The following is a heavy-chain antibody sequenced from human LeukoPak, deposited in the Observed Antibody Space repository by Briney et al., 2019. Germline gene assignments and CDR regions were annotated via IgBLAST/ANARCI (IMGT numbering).Heavy chain of an antibody. CDR2: TKKDGSER. CDR3: ARDLAGPPQEAFDI. Sequence: PGGSLRLSCAASGFTFSSYWMNWVRQAPGKGLEWVANTKKDGSERYYVDSVKGRFTISRDNTKKSLYLQMNTLRAEDTAVYYCARDLAGPPQEAFDIWGQGTMVTVSS. CDR1: GFTFSSYW. J-gene: IGHJ3*02. V-gene: IGHV3-7*01.